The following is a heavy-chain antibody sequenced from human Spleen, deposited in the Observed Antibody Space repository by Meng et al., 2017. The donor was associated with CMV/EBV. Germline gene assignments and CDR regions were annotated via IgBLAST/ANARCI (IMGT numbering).Heavy chain of an antibody. V-gene: IGHV3-23*03. D-gene: IGHD3-10*01. CDR2: IYSGGSST. Sequence: GGSLRLSCAASGFTFSSYAMSWVRQAPGKGLEWVSVIYSGGSSTYYADSVKGRFTISRDNSKNTLYLQMNSLRAEDTALYYCARPYIRGNYGFDPWGQGTLVTVSS. CDR1: GFTFSSYA. J-gene: IGHJ5*02. CDR3: ARPYIRGNYGFDP.